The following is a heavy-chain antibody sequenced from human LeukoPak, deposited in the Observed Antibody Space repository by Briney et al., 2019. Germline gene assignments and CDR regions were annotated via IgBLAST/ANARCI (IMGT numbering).Heavy chain of an antibody. Sequence: SETLSLTCTVSGYSISSGYYWGWIRQPPGKGLGWIGSIYHSGSTYYNPSLKSRVTISVDTSKNQFSLKLSSVTAADTAVYYCARYSGSYFFDYWGQGTLVTVSS. CDR3: ARYSGSYFFDY. J-gene: IGHJ4*02. D-gene: IGHD1-26*01. CDR1: GYSISSGYY. V-gene: IGHV4-38-2*02. CDR2: IYHSGST.